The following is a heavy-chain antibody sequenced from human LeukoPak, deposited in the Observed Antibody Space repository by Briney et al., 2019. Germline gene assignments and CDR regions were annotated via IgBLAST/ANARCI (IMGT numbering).Heavy chain of an antibody. V-gene: IGHV1-69*06. D-gene: IGHD5-18*01. J-gene: IGHJ4*02. Sequence: SVKVSCKASGGTLSSYAISWVRQAPGQGLEWMGGIIPIFGTTNYAQDFQGRVTITADKSTSTAYMELSSLRSEDTAVYYCARGWYSYQFDYWGQGTLVTVSS. CDR1: GGTLSSYA. CDR3: ARGWYSYQFDY. CDR2: IIPIFGTT.